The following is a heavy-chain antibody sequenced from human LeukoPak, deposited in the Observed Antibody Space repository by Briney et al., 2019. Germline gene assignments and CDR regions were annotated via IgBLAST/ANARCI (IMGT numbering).Heavy chain of an antibody. Sequence: GGSLRLSCAASGFTFSSYAMSWVRQAPGKGLEWVSAISGSGDSTYYGDSVKGRFTISRNNSKNTLYLQMNSLRAEDTAVYYCAKTRPLDSSSWSHGDYWGQGTLVTVSS. V-gene: IGHV3-23*01. D-gene: IGHD6-13*01. CDR2: ISGSGDST. CDR1: GFTFSSYA. CDR3: AKTRPLDSSSWSHGDY. J-gene: IGHJ4*02.